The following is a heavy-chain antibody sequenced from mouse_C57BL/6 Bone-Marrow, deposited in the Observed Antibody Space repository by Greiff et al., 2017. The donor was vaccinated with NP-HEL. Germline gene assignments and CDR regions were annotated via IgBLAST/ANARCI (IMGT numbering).Heavy chain of an antibody. CDR1: GFNIKDDY. Sequence: VQLQQSGAELVRPGASVKLSCTASGFNIKDDYMHWVKQRPEQGLEWIGWIDPETGDTEYASKFQGKATITADTSSNTAYLQLSSLTSEDTAVYYCTTGAAQAMFAYWGQGTLVTVSA. D-gene: IGHD3-2*02. CDR2: IDPETGDT. V-gene: IGHV14-4*01. CDR3: TTGAAQAMFAY. J-gene: IGHJ3*01.